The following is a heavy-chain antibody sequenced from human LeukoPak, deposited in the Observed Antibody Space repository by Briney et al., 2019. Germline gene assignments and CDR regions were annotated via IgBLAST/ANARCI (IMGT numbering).Heavy chain of an antibody. CDR3: ARSSPLPNVNWFDP. D-gene: IGHD6-6*01. CDR1: GGSISSYY. V-gene: IGHV4-59*01. Sequence: SETLSLTCTVSGGSISSYYWSWIRQPPGKGLEWIGYIYYSGSTNYNPSLKSRVTISVDTSKNQFSLKLSSVTAADTAVYYCARSSPLPNVNWFDPWGQGTLVTVSS. J-gene: IGHJ5*02. CDR2: IYYSGST.